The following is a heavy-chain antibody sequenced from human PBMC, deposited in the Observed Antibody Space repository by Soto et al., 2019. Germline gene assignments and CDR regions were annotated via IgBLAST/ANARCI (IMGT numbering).Heavy chain of an antibody. Sequence: GGSLRLSCAASGFTFSSYSMNWVRQAPGKGLEWVSYISSSSSTIYYADSVKGRFTISRDNAKNSLYLQMNSLRDEDTAVYYCARDLPQVTMIVVVPYGMDVWGQGTTVTVSS. CDR3: ARDLPQVTMIVVVPYGMDV. D-gene: IGHD3-22*01. J-gene: IGHJ6*02. V-gene: IGHV3-48*02. CDR2: ISSSSSTI. CDR1: GFTFSSYS.